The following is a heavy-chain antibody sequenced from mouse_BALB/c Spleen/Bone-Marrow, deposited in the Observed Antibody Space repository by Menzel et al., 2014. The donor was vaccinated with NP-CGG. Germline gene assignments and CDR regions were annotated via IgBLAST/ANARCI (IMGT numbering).Heavy chain of an antibody. CDR1: GFTFSSFG. V-gene: IGHV5-17*02. CDR3: ARMDDGYYNFDY. J-gene: IGHJ2*01. CDR2: ISSGSSTI. Sequence: EVKLVESGGGLVQPGGSRKLSCAASGFTFSSFGMHWVRQAPEKGLEWVAYISSGSSTIYYADTVKGRFTISRDNPKNTLFLQMTSLKSEDTAMYYCARMDDGYYNFDYWGQGTTLTVSS. D-gene: IGHD2-3*01.